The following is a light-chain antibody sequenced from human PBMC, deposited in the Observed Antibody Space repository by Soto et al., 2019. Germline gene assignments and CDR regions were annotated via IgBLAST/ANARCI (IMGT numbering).Light chain of an antibody. J-gene: IGKJ5*01. V-gene: IGKV1-39*01. CDR3: QQSYNTPPIT. CDR2: AAT. CDR1: QSISTC. Sequence: DIQMTQSPSSLYASVGDRVTITCRASQSISTCLNWYQQKPGKAPKLLIYAATNLQSGVPSRFSGGGSGTDFPLTISTLRPEDFATYYCQQSYNTPPITFGQGTRLEIK.